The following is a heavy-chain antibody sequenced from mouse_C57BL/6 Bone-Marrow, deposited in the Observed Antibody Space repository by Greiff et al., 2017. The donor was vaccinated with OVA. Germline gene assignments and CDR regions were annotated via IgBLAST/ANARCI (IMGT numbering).Heavy chain of an antibody. CDR3: ASAFYYGNYDYAMDY. J-gene: IGHJ4*01. Sequence: QVQLQQPGAELVMPGASVKLSCKASGYTFTSYWMHWVKQRPGQGLEWIGEIDPSDSYTNYNQKFKGKSTLTVDKSSSTAYMQLSSLTSEDSAVYYCASAFYYGNYDYAMDYWGQGTSVTVSS. CDR1: GYTFTSYW. D-gene: IGHD2-1*01. CDR2: IDPSDSYT. V-gene: IGHV1-69*01.